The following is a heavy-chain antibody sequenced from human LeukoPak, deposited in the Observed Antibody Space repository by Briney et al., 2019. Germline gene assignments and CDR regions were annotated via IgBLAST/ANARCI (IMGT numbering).Heavy chain of an antibody. V-gene: IGHV4-59*01. CDR3: ARDGYSGSSLFDY. D-gene: IGHD1-26*01. CDR1: NGSIHYYY. Sequence: SETLSLTCTVSNGSIHYYYWSWIRQAPGKGLEWIGYIYYSGTTSYNPSLKSRVTISVDTSRNQFSLKLSSVTAADTAVYYCARDGYSGSSLFDYWGQGALVTVSS. CDR2: IYYSGTT. J-gene: IGHJ4*02.